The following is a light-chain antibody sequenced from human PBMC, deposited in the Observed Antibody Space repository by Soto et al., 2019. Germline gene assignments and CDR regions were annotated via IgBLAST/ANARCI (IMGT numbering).Light chain of an antibody. J-gene: IGKJ2*01. V-gene: IGKV3-15*01. CDR1: QSINNS. Sequence: EIMMTQSPASLSVSPGERATLSCWSSQSINNSLAWYQHKRGQPPRLLFYASSTRTTGVPARFSGSGSGTGFTLTISSLQSEDFAIYYCQQYNNWPFTFGQGTKLEIK. CDR3: QQYNNWPFT. CDR2: ASS.